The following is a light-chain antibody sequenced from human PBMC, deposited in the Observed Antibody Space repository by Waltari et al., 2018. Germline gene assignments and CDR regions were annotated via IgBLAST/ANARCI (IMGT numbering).Light chain of an antibody. CDR2: SID. CDR3: AAWDVSLNAVV. J-gene: IGLJ2*01. CDR1: NSNIGNDH. Sequence: QSVLTQPPSASGTPGQRVTMACSGSNSNIGNDHVNWYQQLPGADPRPLVNSIDVRPPGLPDLFSVAKSGTSASLAISGLQSEDEADYYCAAWDVSLNAVVFGGGTKLSVL. V-gene: IGLV1-44*01.